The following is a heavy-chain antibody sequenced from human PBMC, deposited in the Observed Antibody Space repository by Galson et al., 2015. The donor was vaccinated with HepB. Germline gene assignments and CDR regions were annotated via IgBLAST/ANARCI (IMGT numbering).Heavy chain of an antibody. CDR2: IWYDGSDE. CDR3: AKEALPDYGGITGFHF. CDR1: GFAFGTYG. V-gene: IGHV3-33*06. D-gene: IGHD4-23*01. Sequence: SCAASGFAFGTYGMHWVRQAPGKGLEWVAVIWYDGSDEAYADSVKGRFTISRDNSKNILYLQMNGLRAEDTAVYYCAKEALPDYGGITGFHFWGQGTLVTVSS. J-gene: IGHJ4*02.